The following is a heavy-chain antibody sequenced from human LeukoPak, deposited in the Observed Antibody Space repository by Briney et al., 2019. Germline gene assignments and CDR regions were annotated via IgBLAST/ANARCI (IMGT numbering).Heavy chain of an antibody. CDR3: AGGLGGNGPFDY. V-gene: IGHV4-59*01. CDR2: IYYSGST. Sequence: PSETLSLTCTVSGGSISSYYWSWIRQPPGKGLEWIGYIYYSGSTNYNPSLKSRVTISVDTSKNQFSLKPSSVTAADTAVYYCAGGLGGNGPFDYWGQGALVTVSS. D-gene: IGHD4-23*01. CDR1: GGSISSYY. J-gene: IGHJ4*02.